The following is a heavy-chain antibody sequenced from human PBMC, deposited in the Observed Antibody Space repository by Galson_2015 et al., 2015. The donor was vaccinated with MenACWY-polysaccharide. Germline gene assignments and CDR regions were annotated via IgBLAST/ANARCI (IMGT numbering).Heavy chain of an antibody. D-gene: IGHD3/OR15-3a*01. CDR3: VKEADSFDV. V-gene: IGHV3-30*04. CDR2: ISDDGFST. CDR1: GFTFSTHA. Sequence: SLRLSCAASGFTFSTHAMHWVRQAPGKGLDWVAYISDDGFSTHYADSVKGRFTISRDNSKNTLYLQIKSVRVEDSGVFYCVKEADSFDVWGQGTMVTVSS. J-gene: IGHJ3*01.